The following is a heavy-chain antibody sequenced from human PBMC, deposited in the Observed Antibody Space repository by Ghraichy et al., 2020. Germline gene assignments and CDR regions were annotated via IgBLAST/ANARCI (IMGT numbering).Heavy chain of an antibody. J-gene: IGHJ4*02. CDR1: GFSFSTYN. CDR3: ARDDCSGTSCHIDY. V-gene: IGHV3-48*02. CDR2: ITYSSSTV. D-gene: IGHD2-2*01. Sequence: GESLNISCGASGFSFSTYNMNWVRQAPGKGLEWISYITYSSSTVYYADSVKDRFTISRDNGKNSLFLQMNSLRDEDTAVYYCARDDCSGTSCHIDYWGQGTLFTVTS.